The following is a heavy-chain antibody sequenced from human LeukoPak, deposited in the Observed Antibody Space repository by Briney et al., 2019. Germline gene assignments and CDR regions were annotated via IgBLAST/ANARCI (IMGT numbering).Heavy chain of an antibody. V-gene: IGHV4-34*01. CDR1: GGSFSGYY. Sequence: SETLSLTCAVYGGSFSGYYWSWIRQPPGKGLEWIGEINHSGSTNYNPSLKSRVTISVDTSKNQFSLKLSSVTAADTAVYYCARDIGSYYAFDYWGQGTLVTASS. CDR2: INHSGST. J-gene: IGHJ4*02. D-gene: IGHD1-26*01. CDR3: ARDIGSYYAFDY.